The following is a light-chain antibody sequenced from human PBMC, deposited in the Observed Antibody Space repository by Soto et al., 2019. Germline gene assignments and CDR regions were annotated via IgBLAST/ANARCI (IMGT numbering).Light chain of an antibody. Sequence: DIQMTQSPSSLSASVGDRVTITCRASERINNYLNWYQQKPGRAPKLLIYSASSLQSGIPSRFSGSGSGTDFTDFTLTISSLQPEAFATYYCQQTYMTPITFGQGTRLEIK. CDR1: ERINNY. V-gene: IGKV1-39*01. CDR3: QQTYMTPIT. CDR2: SAS. J-gene: IGKJ5*01.